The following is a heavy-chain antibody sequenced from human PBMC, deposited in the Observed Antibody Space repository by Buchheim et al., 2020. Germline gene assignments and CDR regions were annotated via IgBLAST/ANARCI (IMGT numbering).Heavy chain of an antibody. CDR3: VREGDYYGMDV. D-gene: IGHD1-26*01. J-gene: IGHJ6*02. V-gene: IGHV3-74*01. Sequence: EVQLVESGGGLVQPGGSLRLSCAASGFTFSSYWMHCVRQAPGKGLVCVSRIISVGSSTGYADSVKGRFTISREHAKNTLYVQMNSLRAEDTAVYYCVREGDYYGMDVWGQGTT. CDR2: IISVGSST. CDR1: GFTFSSYW.